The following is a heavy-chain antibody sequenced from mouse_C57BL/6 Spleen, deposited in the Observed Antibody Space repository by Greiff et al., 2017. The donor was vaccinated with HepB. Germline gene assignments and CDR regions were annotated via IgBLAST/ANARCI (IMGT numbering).Heavy chain of an antibody. CDR1: GFSFNTYA. J-gene: IGHJ4*01. CDR2: IRSKSNNYAT. CDR3: VRHPYDYDDYYAMDY. Sequence: EADGGLVQPKGSLKLSCAASGFSFNTYAMNWVRQAPGKGLEWVARIRSKSNNYATYYADSVKDRFTISRDDSESMLYLQMNNLKTADTAMYYCVRHPYDYDDYYAMDYWGQGTSVTVSS. V-gene: IGHV10-1*01. D-gene: IGHD2-4*01.